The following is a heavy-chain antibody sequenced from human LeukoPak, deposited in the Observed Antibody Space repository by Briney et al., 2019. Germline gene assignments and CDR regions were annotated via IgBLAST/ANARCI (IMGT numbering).Heavy chain of an antibody. CDR2: INPKSGDT. D-gene: IGHD4-17*01. V-gene: IGHV1-2*02. J-gene: IGHJ4*02. CDR1: GYTFSGYY. Sequence: ASVKVSCKGSGYTFSGYYMHWVRQAPGQGLEWMGWINPKSGDTKYAQKFQGRVTMTRDTSISTAYMELSRLRSDDTAVYYCARATTVTPWYFDYWGQGTLVTVSS. CDR3: ARATTVTPWYFDY.